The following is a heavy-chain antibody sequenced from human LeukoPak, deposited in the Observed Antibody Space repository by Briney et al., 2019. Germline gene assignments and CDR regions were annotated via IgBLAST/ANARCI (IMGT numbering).Heavy chain of an antibody. CDR2: MNPNSGNT. Sequence: GASVKVSCKASGYTFTSYNINWGGQAPGQGLEGWGWMNPNSGNTGYAQKFQGRVTMTRNTSISTAYMELSSLRSEDTAVYYCARDCSGGSCYSGLWGQEPWSPSPQ. J-gene: IGHJ4*02. CDR3: ARDCSGGSCYSGL. D-gene: IGHD2-15*01. CDR1: GYTFTSYN. V-gene: IGHV1-8*01.